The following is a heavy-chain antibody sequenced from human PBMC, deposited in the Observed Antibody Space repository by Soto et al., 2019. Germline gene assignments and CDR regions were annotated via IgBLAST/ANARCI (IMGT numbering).Heavy chain of an antibody. CDR2: INHSGRT. CDR1: GGSFSGYY. J-gene: IGHJ5*02. D-gene: IGHD1-20*01. V-gene: IGHV4-34*01. Sequence: SETLSLTCAVYGGSFSGYYWSWIRQPPGKGLEWIGEINHSGRTNYNPSLKSRVTISVDTSKNPFSLKLGSVTAADTAVYYCARKATVYNWFDPWGQGTLVTVSS. CDR3: ARKATVYNWFDP.